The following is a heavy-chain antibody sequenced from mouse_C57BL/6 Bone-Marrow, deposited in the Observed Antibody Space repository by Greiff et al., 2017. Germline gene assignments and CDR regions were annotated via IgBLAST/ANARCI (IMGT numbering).Heavy chain of an antibody. CDR2: IYPRSGNT. CDR3: ARSPYGSSYDYFDY. V-gene: IGHV1-81*01. D-gene: IGHD1-1*01. J-gene: IGHJ2*01. Sequence: QVQLQQSGAELARPGASVKLSCKASGYTFTSYGISWVKQRTGQGLEWIGEIYPRSGNTYYNEKFKGKATLTADKSSSTAYMELRSLTSEDSAVYFCARSPYGSSYDYFDYWGQGTTLTVSS. CDR1: GYTFTSYG.